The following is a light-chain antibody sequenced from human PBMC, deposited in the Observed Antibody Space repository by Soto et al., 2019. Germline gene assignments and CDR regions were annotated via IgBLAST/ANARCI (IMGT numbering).Light chain of an antibody. J-gene: IGLJ2*01. V-gene: IGLV3-21*04. Sequence: SYELTQPPSVSVAPGKTARITCGGNNIGSKSVHWYQQKPGQAPVLVIYYDSDRPSGIPERFSGSNSGNTATLTISTVEAGDEADYYCQGWDSSSDPVVFGGGTKLTVL. CDR1: NIGSKS. CDR2: YDS. CDR3: QGWDSSSDPVV.